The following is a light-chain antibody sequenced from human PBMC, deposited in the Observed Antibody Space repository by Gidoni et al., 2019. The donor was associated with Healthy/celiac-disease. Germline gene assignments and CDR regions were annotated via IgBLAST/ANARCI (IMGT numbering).Light chain of an antibody. V-gene: IGKV3-20*01. Sequence: IVLTQSPGTLSLSPGERATLSCRASQSVSSSYLAWYQQKPGQAPRLLIYGSSSRATGIPDRFSGSGSGTDFTLTISRLEPEDFAVYYCQQYGSSLRAFGPGTKVDIK. CDR2: GSS. CDR3: QQYGSSLRA. CDR1: QSVSSSY. J-gene: IGKJ3*01.